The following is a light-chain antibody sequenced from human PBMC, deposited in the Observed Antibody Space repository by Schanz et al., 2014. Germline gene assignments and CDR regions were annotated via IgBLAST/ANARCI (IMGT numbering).Light chain of an antibody. CDR3: QQYGRAPKT. CDR1: QTVSSSY. CDR2: GAS. V-gene: IGKV3-20*01. J-gene: IGKJ1*01. Sequence: EIVLTQSPGTLSLSPGERATLSCRASQTVSSSYLAWYQQKPGQAPRLLIYGASSRASGIPDRFSGSGSGTDFTLTISRLEPEDFAVYHCQQYGRAPKTFGQGTNVEIK.